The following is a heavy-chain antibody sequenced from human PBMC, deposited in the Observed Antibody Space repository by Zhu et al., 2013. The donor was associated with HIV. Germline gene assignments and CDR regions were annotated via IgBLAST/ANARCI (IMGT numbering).Heavy chain of an antibody. CDR3: ARDHHHPRYCGGDCGYFQH. CDR1: GGTFSSYA. V-gene: IGHV1-69*01. CDR2: IIPIFGTA. Sequence: QVQLVQSGAEVKKPGSSVKVSCKASGGTFSSYAISWVRQAPGQGLEWMGGIIPIFGTANYAQKFQGRVTITADESTSTAYMELSSLRSEDTAVYYCARDHHHPRYCGGDCGYFQHWGQGTLVTVSS. D-gene: IGHD2-21*02. J-gene: IGHJ1*01.